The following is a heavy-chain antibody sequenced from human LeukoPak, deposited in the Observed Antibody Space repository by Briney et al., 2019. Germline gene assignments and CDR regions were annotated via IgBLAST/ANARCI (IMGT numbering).Heavy chain of an antibody. J-gene: IGHJ4*02. CDR2: IRYDGSNK. V-gene: IGHV3-30*02. CDR1: GFTFSSYG. CDR3: AEGGDGSSSGDFDY. Sequence: GGSLRLSCAASGFTFSSYGMHWVRQAPGKGLEWVAFIRYDGSNKYYADSVKGRFTISRDNSKNTLYLQMNSLRAEDTAVYYCAEGGDGSSSGDFDYWGQGTLVTVSS. D-gene: IGHD6-6*01.